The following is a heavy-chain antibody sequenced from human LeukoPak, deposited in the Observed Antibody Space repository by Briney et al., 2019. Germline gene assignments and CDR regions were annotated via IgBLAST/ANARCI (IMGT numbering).Heavy chain of an antibody. CDR2: IYYSGST. CDR3: ARDQGQQLGYYYYYGMNV. D-gene: IGHD6-13*01. CDR1: GGSISSSSYY. J-gene: IGHJ6*02. V-gene: IGHV4-39*07. Sequence: SETLSLTCTVSGGSISSSSYYWGWIRQPPGKGLEWIGSIYYSGSTYYNPSLKSRVTISVDTSKNQFSLKLSSVTAADTAVYYCARDQGQQLGYYYYYGMNVWGQGTTVTVSS.